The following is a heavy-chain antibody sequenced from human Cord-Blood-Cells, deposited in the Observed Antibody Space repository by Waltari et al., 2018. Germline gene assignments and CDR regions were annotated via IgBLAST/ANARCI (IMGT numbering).Heavy chain of an antibody. CDR1: GYTATSYF. Sequence: AQMLPSGAEAQTPGAPVEVHRQASGYTATSYFLTRMRQAPGQGLGWMGRINPNSGGTNYAQKFQGRVTMTRDTSISTAYMELGRLRSDDTSVYYCARSYGAAGTCFQHWGQGTLVTVSS. D-gene: IGHD6-13*01. CDR3: ARSYGAAGTCFQH. J-gene: IGHJ1*01. V-gene: IGHV1-2*06. CDR2: INPNSGGT.